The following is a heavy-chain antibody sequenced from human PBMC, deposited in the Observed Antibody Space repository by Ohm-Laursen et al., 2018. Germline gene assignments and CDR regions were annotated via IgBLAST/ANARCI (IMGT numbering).Heavy chain of an antibody. CDR3: ARRRQTPGGNVFDI. CDR1: SDSISSYY. Sequence: SQTLSLTCTIPSDSISSYYWNWIRQPAGKGLEWIGRLYGGSIDYNPSLKGRATMSLDTSKNQLSLSLISVTAADTAIYYCARRRQTPGGNVFDIWGQGTLITVSS. CDR2: LYGGSI. V-gene: IGHV4-4*07. D-gene: IGHD3-16*01. J-gene: IGHJ3*02.